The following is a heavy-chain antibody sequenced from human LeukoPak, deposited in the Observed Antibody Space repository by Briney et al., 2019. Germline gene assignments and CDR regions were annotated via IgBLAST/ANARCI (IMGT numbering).Heavy chain of an antibody. Sequence: GGSLRLSCAASGFTFSSYGMHWVRQAPGKGLEGVAFIRYDGSNKYYAESVKGRFTISRDNSKNTLYLQMNSLRAEDTAVYYCAKEFRYSSSWYGFPDYWGQGTLVTVSS. D-gene: IGHD6-13*01. CDR1: GFTFSSYG. CDR3: AKEFRYSSSWYGFPDY. V-gene: IGHV3-30*02. J-gene: IGHJ4*02. CDR2: IRYDGSNK.